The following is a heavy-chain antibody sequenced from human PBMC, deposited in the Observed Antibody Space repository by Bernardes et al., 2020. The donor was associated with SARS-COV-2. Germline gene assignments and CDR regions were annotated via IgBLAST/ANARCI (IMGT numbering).Heavy chain of an antibody. D-gene: IGHD1-26*01. J-gene: IGHJ6*02. V-gene: IGHV1-69*13. Sequence: SPKVVCKASGGTLSSYAISWVRQTPGQGLEWMGGIIPIFGTANYAQKFQGRVTITADESTSTAYMELSSLRSEDTAVYYCARASWSSNYYYYGMDVWGQGTTVTVSS. CDR1: GGTLSSYA. CDR2: IIPIFGTA. CDR3: ARASWSSNYYYYGMDV.